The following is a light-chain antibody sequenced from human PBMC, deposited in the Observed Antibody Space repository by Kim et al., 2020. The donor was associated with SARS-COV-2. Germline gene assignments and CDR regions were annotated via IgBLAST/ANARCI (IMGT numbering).Light chain of an antibody. CDR3: AAWDDSLSGRV. CDR2: RNN. V-gene: IGLV1-47*01. Sequence: GQRVTISCSGSSSNIGSNYGYWYQQLPGTAPKLLIYRNNQRPSGVPDRFSGSKSGTSASLAISGRRSEDEADYYCAAWDDSLSGRVFGGGTKLTVL. J-gene: IGLJ3*02. CDR1: SSNIGSNY.